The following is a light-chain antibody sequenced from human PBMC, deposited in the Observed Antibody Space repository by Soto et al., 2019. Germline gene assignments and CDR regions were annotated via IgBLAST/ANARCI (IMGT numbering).Light chain of an antibody. V-gene: IGLV2-23*02. J-gene: IGLJ1*01. Sequence: SCTGTSSDVGSYNLVSWYQQHPGKAPKLMIYEVSKRPSGVSYRFSGSKSGNTASLTISGLQAEDEADYYCCSYAGSSTYVFGTGTKVTV. CDR2: EVS. CDR1: SSDVGSYNL. CDR3: CSYAGSSTYV.